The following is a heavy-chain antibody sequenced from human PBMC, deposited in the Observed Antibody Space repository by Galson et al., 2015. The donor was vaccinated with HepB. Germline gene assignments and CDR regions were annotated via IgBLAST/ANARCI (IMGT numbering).Heavy chain of an antibody. D-gene: IGHD3-10*01. CDR2: ISAYNGHT. CDR1: GYTFTTYG. J-gene: IGHJ4*02. Sequence: SVKVSCKASGYTFTTYGVSWVRQAPGQGLEWMGWISAYNGHTNYAHNFQDRVTMTIDTSTNTAYMELRSLRSDDTAVYYCARTYSIPMVLSDYWGQGTLVTVSS. CDR3: ARTYSIPMVLSDY. V-gene: IGHV1-18*04.